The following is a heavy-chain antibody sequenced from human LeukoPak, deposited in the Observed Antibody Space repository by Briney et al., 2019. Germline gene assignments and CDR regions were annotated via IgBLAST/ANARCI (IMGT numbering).Heavy chain of an antibody. D-gene: IGHD6-13*01. CDR3: ARIGAGSSRDY. CDR2: ISISSGTI. CDR1: AFTFSSYQ. Sequence: PGGSLRLSCVASAFTFSSYQMSWVRQAPGKGLEWVSYISISSGTISYADSVKGRFTISRDNAKSSLYLQMDSLRAEDTAVYYRARIGAGSSRDYWGQGTLVTVSS. V-gene: IGHV3-48*03. J-gene: IGHJ4*02.